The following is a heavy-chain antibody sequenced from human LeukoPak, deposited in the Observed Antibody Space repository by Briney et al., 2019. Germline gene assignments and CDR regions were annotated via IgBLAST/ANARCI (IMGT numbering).Heavy chain of an antibody. J-gene: IGHJ4*02. D-gene: IGHD5-12*01. Sequence: GGSLRLSCAASGFTFSTSWMSWVRQVPGKGLEWVANIKKDGSETYYVDSVKGRFAISRDNAKHSLYLQMNSLSAEDTAMYYCARGRYSGTTYYFDYWGQGTLVTVSS. CDR2: IKKDGSET. CDR3: ARGRYSGTTYYFDY. CDR1: GFTFSTSW. V-gene: IGHV3-7*03.